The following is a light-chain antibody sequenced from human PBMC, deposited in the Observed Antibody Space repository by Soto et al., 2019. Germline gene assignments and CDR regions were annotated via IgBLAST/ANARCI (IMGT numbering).Light chain of an antibody. CDR3: QSYDSSLSGSYV. J-gene: IGLJ1*01. CDR2: GNS. CDR1: SSNIGAGYD. Sequence: QSVLTQPPSVSGAPGQRVTISCTGSSSNIGAGYDVHWYQQLPGTAPKLLIYGNSNRPSGVPDRFSGSKSGTSASLAITGLQAEDEADYYCQSYDSSLSGSYVFGTGTKDRP. V-gene: IGLV1-40*01.